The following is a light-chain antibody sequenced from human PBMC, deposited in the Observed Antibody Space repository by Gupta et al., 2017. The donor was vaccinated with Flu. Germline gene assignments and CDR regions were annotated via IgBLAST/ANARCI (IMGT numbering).Light chain of an antibody. CDR1: QSVGKSS. CDR3: KQYVRSPQT. J-gene: IGKJ1*01. V-gene: IGKV3-20*01. CDR2: GGS. Sequence: EIVLTQSPVTLSLSPGNRATLSCRAGQSVGKSSLAWYQQKPGQAPRLLIYGGSYRATGIPDRFSGSGSGTDFTLTISRLEPEDFGVYYCKQYVRSPQTFGQGTQVEIK.